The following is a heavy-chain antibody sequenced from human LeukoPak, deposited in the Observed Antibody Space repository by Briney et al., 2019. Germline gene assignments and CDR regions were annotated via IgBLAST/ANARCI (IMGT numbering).Heavy chain of an antibody. D-gene: IGHD1-1*01. J-gene: IGHJ6*03. Sequence: ASETLSLTCSVSGASFSTNYWSWIRQTPGRGLEWIGYVFDSGSTNYNPSLKSRVTISVDTSTKQFSLRLSSVTAADTAVYYCARLYQQSKWKYYYYYMDVWGKGTAVTVSS. CDR3: ARLYQQSKWKYYYYYMDV. V-gene: IGHV4-59*01. CDR1: GASFSTNY. CDR2: VFDSGST.